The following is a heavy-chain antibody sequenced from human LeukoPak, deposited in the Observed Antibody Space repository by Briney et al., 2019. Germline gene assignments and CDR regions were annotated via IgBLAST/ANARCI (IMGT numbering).Heavy chain of an antibody. CDR2: IYHSGST. CDR3: ARDREMATTSNMGFDY. V-gene: IGHV4-4*02. J-gene: IGHJ4*02. D-gene: IGHD5-24*01. CDR1: GGSINSNNW. Sequence: SETLSLTCAVSGGSINSNNWWSWVRQPPGKGLEWIGDIYHSGSTKYNPSLKSRVTISVDKSKNQFSLKLSSVTAADTAVYYCARDREMATTSNMGFDYWGQGTLVTVSS.